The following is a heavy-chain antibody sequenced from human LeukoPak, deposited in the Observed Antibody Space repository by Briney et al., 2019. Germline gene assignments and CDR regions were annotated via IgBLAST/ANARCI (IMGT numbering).Heavy chain of an antibody. J-gene: IGHJ5*02. D-gene: IGHD2-15*01. CDR2: IYTSGST. CDR3: ARDHLLKYCTGGSCYVFDP. CDR1: GGSISSYY. V-gene: IGHV4-4*07. Sequence: SETLSLTCTVSGGSISSYYWSWIRQPAGKGLEWIGRIYTSGSTNYNPSLKSRVIMSVDTSKNQVSLRLSSVTAADTAVYYCARDHLLKYCTGGSCYVFDPWGQGTLVTVSS.